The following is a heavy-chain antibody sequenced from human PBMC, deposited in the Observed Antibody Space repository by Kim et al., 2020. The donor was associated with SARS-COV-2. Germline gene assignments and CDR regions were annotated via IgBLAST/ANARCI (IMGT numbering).Heavy chain of an antibody. CDR2: IWYDGSNK. CDR1: GFTFSSYG. D-gene: IGHD3-3*01. J-gene: IGHJ6*02. CDR3: ARDLVLKTGCVLRFLEWCRGLDHYYYYGMDV. V-gene: IGHV3-33*01. Sequence: GGSLRLSCAASGFTFSSYGMHWVRQAPGKGLEWVAVIWYDGSNKYYADSVKGRFTISRDNSKNTLYLQMNSLRAEDTAVYYCARDLVLKTGCVLRFLEWCRGLDHYYYYGMDVWGQGTTVTVSS.